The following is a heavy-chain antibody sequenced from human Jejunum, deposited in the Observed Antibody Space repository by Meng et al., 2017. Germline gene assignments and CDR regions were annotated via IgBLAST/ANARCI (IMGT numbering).Heavy chain of an antibody. V-gene: IGHV4-30-2*01. D-gene: IGHD3-22*01. CDR1: GGSINSDGYT. CDR2: IYHTGST. Sequence: QLHLPQSGSGLVKPSQTLSLTCAVPGGSINSDGYTWSWIRQPPGKGLDWIGYIYHTGSTYYNPSLKSRLTISVDRSENQFSLKLSSVTAADTAVYCCARIDSACHYFDYWGQGTLVTVSS. CDR3: ARIDSACHYFDY. J-gene: IGHJ4*02.